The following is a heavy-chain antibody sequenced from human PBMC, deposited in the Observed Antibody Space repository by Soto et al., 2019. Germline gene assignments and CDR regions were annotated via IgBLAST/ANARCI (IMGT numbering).Heavy chain of an antibody. CDR2: IKQDGSEK. J-gene: IGHJ4*02. V-gene: IGHV3-7*01. D-gene: IGHD3-3*01. Sequence: PGGSLRLSCAASGFTFSSYWMSWVRQAPGKGLEWVANIKQDGSEKYYVDSVKGRFTISRDNAKNSLYLQMNSLRAEGTAAYYCARDTYYDFWSGYFDYWGQGTLVTVPS. CDR3: ARDTYYDFWSGYFDY. CDR1: GFTFSSYW.